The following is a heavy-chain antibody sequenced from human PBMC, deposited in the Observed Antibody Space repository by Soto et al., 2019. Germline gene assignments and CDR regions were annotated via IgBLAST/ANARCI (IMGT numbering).Heavy chain of an antibody. D-gene: IGHD3-3*01. CDR2: ISYDGSNK. CDR1: GFTFSSYG. Sequence: QVQLVESGGGVVQPGRSLRLSCAASGFTFSSYGMHWVRQAPGKGLEWVAVISYDGSNKYYADSVKGRFTISRDNSKNTLYLQMNSLRAEDTAVYYCARSLFWVSSRFDPWGQGTLVTVSS. CDR3: ARSLFWVSSRFDP. J-gene: IGHJ5*02. V-gene: IGHV3-30-3*01.